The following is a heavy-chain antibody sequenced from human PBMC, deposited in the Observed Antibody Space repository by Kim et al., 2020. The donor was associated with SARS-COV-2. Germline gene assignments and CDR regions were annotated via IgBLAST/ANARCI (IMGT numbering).Heavy chain of an antibody. Sequence: GGSLRLSCAASGFTFSSYWMHWVRQAPGKGLVWVSRINSDGSSTSYADSVKGRFTISRDNAENTLYLQMNSLRAEDTAVYYCARVGGLRYLPAGGMDVWGQGTTVTVSS. J-gene: IGHJ6*02. D-gene: IGHD3-9*01. CDR3: ARVGGLRYLPAGGMDV. V-gene: IGHV3-74*01. CDR1: GFTFSSYW. CDR2: INSDGSST.